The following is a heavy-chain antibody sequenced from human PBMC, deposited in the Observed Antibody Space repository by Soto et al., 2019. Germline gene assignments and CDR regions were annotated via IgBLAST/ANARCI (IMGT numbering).Heavy chain of an antibody. V-gene: IGHV3-23*01. CDR2: ISASGGST. CDR1: GFTFSMYA. J-gene: IGHJ4*02. D-gene: IGHD2-15*01. CDR3: AKDRCSDVNCYFSY. Sequence: EVQLLESGGGLAQPGGSLRLSCAASGFTFSMYAINCVRQAPGKGLEWVSLISASGGSTYYADSVKGRFTISRDNSKNTLYLQMNSLRAEDTAIYYCAKDRCSDVNCYFSYWGQGTLVTVSS.